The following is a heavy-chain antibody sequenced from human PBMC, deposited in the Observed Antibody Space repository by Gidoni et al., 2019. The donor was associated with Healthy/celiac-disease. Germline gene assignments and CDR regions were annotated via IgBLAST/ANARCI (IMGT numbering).Heavy chain of an antibody. V-gene: IGHV3-30*18. Sequence: QVQLVVSGGGVVQPGRSLRLSCAASGFTFRSYGMHWVRQAPGKGLEWVAVISYDGSNKYYADSVKGRFTISRDNSKNTLYLQMNSRRAEDTAVYYCANRRITIFGVVMQDFDYWGQGTLVTVSS. CDR3: ANRRITIFGVVMQDFDY. CDR1: GFTFRSYG. J-gene: IGHJ4*02. D-gene: IGHD3-3*01. CDR2: ISYDGSNK.